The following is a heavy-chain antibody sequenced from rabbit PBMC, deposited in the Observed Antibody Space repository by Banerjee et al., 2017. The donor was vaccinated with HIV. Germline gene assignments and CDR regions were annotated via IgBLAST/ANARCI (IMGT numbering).Heavy chain of an antibody. J-gene: IGHJ4*01. CDR2: IDNGDGST. CDR1: GFDFNSNV. V-gene: IGHV1S47*01. Sequence: QEQLVESGGGLVQPEGSLTLTCKASGFDFNSNVLCWVRQAPGKGPEWIACIDNGDGSTYYANWVNGRFTISRSTSLNTVTLQMTSLTAADTATYLCARDLAGVIGWNFGLWGPGTLVTVS. CDR3: ARDLAGVIGWNFGL. D-gene: IGHD4-1*01.